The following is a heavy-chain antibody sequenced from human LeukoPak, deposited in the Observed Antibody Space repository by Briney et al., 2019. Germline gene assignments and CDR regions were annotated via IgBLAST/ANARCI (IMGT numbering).Heavy chain of an antibody. CDR2: IKQDGREK. V-gene: IGHV3-7*03. D-gene: IGHD3-10*01. Sequence: GGSLRLSCAASGFTFSSYRMSWVRQAPGKGLEWVANIKQDGREKYYVDSVKGRFTISRDNAKNSLYLQMNSLRAEDTAVYYCARVGDPLLWFGELLFYFDYWGQGTLVTVSS. J-gene: IGHJ4*02. CDR1: GFTFSSYR. CDR3: ARVGDPLLWFGELLFYFDY.